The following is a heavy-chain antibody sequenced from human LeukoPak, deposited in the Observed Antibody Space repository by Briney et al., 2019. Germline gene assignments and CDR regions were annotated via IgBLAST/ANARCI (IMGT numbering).Heavy chain of an antibody. CDR2: IKKEGSEK. D-gene: IGHD1/OR15-1a*01. J-gene: IGHJ4*02. CDR3: VRGQFLGTEAGQGGSYDY. V-gene: IGHV3-7*04. Sequence: PGGSLRLSCAASGFTFRSYWMRWVRQAPGKGLEWVDNIKKEGSEKYYVDSVKGRFTISRDNAKNSLYLQMNKLRAEDTAAYYGVRGQFLGTEAGQGGSYDYWGQGTLVTVSS. CDR1: GFTFRSYW.